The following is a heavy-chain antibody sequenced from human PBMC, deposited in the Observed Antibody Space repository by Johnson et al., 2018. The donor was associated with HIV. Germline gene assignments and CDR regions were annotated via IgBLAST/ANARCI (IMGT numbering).Heavy chain of an antibody. CDR3: AKDQGITMIVVVAGAFDI. Sequence: VQLVESGGGVVQPGRSLRLSCADSGFTFSNYGMHWVRQGPGKGLEWVAVISYDGSNKYYADSVKGRFTISRDNSKNTLYLQMNSLRAEDTAVYYCAKDQGITMIVVVAGAFDIWGQGTMVTVSS. V-gene: IGHV3-30*18. J-gene: IGHJ3*02. CDR2: ISYDGSNK. D-gene: IGHD3-22*01. CDR1: GFTFSNYG.